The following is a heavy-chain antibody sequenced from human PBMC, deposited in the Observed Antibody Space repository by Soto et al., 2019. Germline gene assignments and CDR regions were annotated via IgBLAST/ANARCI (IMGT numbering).Heavy chain of an antibody. CDR1: GFTVSSNY. D-gene: IGHD3-22*01. CDR2: IYSGGST. CDR3: ARDRVESGYPEYCQQ. J-gene: IGHJ1*01. V-gene: IGHV3-53*01. Sequence: EVQLVESGGGLIQPGGSLRLSCAASGFTVSSNYMSWVRQAPGKGLEWVSVIYSGGSTYYAASVKGRFTISRDNSKNTRYLQMNGLRAEDTAVYYCARDRVESGYPEYCQQGGQGTLVTVSS.